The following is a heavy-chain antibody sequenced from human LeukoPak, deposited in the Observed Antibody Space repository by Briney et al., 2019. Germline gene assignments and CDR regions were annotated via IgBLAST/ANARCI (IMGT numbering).Heavy chain of an antibody. Sequence: GGSLRLSCAASGFTFSSYSMNWVRQAPGKGLEWVSSISSSSSYIYYADSVKGRFTISRDNAKNSLYLQMNSLRAEDTAVYYCARGSGNFDWLFAYWGQGTLVTVSS. CDR1: GFTFSSYS. D-gene: IGHD3-9*01. CDR2: ISSSSSYI. V-gene: IGHV3-21*01. J-gene: IGHJ4*02. CDR3: ARGSGNFDWLFAY.